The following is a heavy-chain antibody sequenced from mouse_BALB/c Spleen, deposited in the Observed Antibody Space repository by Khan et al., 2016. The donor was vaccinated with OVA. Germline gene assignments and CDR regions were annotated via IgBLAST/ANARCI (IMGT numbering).Heavy chain of an antibody. J-gene: IGHJ2*01. V-gene: IGHV2-9*02. CDR2: IWAGGST. CDR3: ARLEDI. CDR1: GFSLTSYG. D-gene: IGHD1-3*01. Sequence: VQLQQSGPGLVAPSQSLSITCTVSGFSLTSYGVHWVRQPPGKGLEWLGVIWAGGSTNYNSALMSRLSISKDNSKSPVFLTRNSMETDDTDMYYCARLEDIWGQGTTLTVSS.